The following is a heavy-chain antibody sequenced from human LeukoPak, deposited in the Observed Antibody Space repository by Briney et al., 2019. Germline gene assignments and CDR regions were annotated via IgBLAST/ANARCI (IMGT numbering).Heavy chain of an antibody. Sequence: HRASVKVSCKASGYTFTSYYMHWVRQAPGQGLEWMGIINPSGGSTSYAQKFQGRVTMTRDMSTSTVYMELSSLRSEDTAVYYCARDVRHRYCSSSSCYWGWLDPWGQGTLVTVSS. CDR1: GYTFTSYY. V-gene: IGHV1-46*01. CDR3: ARDVRHRYCSSSSCYWGWLDP. D-gene: IGHD2-2*01. CDR2: INPSGGST. J-gene: IGHJ5*02.